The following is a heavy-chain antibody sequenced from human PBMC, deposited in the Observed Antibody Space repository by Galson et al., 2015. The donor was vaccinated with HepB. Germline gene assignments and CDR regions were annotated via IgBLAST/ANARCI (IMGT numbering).Heavy chain of an antibody. D-gene: IGHD6-13*01. CDR2: INPNSGGT. CDR1: GYTFTGYY. J-gene: IGHJ4*02. Sequence: SVKVSCKASGYTFTGYYMHWVRQAPGQGLEWMGRINPNSGGTNYAQKFQGRVTMTRDTSISTAYMELSRLRSDDTAVYYCARDRHIAAAGKVFDYWGQGTLVTVSS. CDR3: ARDRHIAAAGKVFDY. V-gene: IGHV1-2*06.